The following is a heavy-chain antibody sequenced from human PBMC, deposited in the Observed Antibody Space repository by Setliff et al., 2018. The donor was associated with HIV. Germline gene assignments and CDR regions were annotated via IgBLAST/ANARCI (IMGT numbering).Heavy chain of an antibody. J-gene: IGHJ6*03. Sequence: SGPTLVNPTQTLTLTCTFSGFSLRTSGVCVGWIRQPPGKALEWLALIYWDDDKRYSPSLKSRLTITKDTSKNQVVLTMTNMDPVDTATYYCAHILQDPPSHFYYYFYMDVWGKGTTVTVSS. V-gene: IGHV2-5*02. CDR2: IYWDDDK. D-gene: IGHD3-3*02. CDR3: AHILQDPPSHFYYYFYMDV. CDR1: GFSLRTSGVC.